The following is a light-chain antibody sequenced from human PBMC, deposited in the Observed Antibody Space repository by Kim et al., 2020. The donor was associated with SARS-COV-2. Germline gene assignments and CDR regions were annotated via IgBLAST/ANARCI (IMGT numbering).Light chain of an antibody. V-gene: IGLV3-10*01. Sequence: SYELTQPPSVSVSPGQTARITCSGDALPKTYAYWYQQKSGQVPGVVIYEDIKRPSGIPERFSGSSSGTMATLTISGAQVEDEADYYCYSTDSSGNLMVFGGGTQLTVL. CDR2: EDI. CDR3: YSTDSSGNLMV. CDR1: ALPKTY. J-gene: IGLJ3*02.